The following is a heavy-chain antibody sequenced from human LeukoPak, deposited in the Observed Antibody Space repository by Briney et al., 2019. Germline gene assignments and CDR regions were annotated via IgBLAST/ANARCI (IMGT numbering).Heavy chain of an antibody. V-gene: IGHV3-23*01. D-gene: IGHD3-3*01. Sequence: GGSLRLSCAASGFTFNSYAMTWVRQAPGKGLEWVSGISASGGSTYYADSVKGRFTISRDNFKNTLYLQMNSLRAEDTAVYYCARGGATTFGLWGNAFDIWGQGTMVTVSS. CDR1: GFTFNSYA. J-gene: IGHJ3*02. CDR2: ISASGGST. CDR3: ARGGATTFGLWGNAFDI.